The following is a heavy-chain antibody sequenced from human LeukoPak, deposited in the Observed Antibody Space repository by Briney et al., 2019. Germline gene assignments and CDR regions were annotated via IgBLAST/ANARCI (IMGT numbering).Heavy chain of an antibody. D-gene: IGHD3-10*01. Sequence: ASVKVSCKASGYTFTAYYMHWVQQAPGQGLEWMGWINPNSGGTNSSQKFQDRVTLTRDTSISTAYMELGSLRSDDTAIYYCARAYGSGSSYHPDYWGQGTLVTVSS. CDR1: GYTFTAYY. J-gene: IGHJ4*02. V-gene: IGHV1-2*02. CDR3: ARAYGSGSSYHPDY. CDR2: INPNSGGT.